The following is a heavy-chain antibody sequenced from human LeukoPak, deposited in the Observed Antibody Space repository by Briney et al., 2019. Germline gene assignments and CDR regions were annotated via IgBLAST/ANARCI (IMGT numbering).Heavy chain of an antibody. CDR1: GGSISSLY. CDR3: ARHRAYSSSSPFDY. V-gene: IGHV4-59*08. D-gene: IGHD6-6*01. J-gene: IGHJ4*02. Sequence: SEALSLTCSVSGGSISSLYWSWIRQPPGKGLEWIGYIYYTGSTNYNPSLKSRVTMFVDMSKNQFSLRLSSVTAADTAVYYCARHRAYSSSSPFDYWGQGTLVTVSS. CDR2: IYYTGST.